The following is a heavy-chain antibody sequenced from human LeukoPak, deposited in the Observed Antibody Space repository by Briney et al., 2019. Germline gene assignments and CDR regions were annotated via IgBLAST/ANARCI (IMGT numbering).Heavy chain of an antibody. CDR1: GFTFSSYA. CDR2: ISGNGGTI. D-gene: IGHD2/OR15-2a*01. V-gene: IGHV3-23*01. J-gene: IGHJ4*02. Sequence: PGGSLRLSCAASGFTFSSYAMSWVRQAPGKGLEWVSAISGNGGTIYYADSVKGRFTTSRDNSKSTLYLQVNSLRAVDTAVYYCAKAAPDTTYFDYWGQGTLVTVSS. CDR3: AKAAPDTTYFDY.